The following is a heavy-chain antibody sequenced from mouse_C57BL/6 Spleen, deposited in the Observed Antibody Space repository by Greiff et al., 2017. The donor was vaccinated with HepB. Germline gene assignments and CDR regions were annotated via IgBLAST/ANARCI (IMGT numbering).Heavy chain of an antibody. V-gene: IGHV5-4*01. J-gene: IGHJ3*01. Sequence: EVQLQESGGGLVKPGGSLKLSCAASGFTFSSYAMSWVRQTPEKRLEWVATISDGGSYTYYPDNVKGRFTISRDNAKNNLYLQMSHLKSEDTAMYYCAREGGTGTPFAYWGQGTLVTVSA. D-gene: IGHD4-1*01. CDR1: GFTFSSYA. CDR2: ISDGGSYT. CDR3: AREGGTGTPFAY.